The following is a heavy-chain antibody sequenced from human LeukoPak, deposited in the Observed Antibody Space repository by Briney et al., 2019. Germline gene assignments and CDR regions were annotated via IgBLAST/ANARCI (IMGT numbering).Heavy chain of an antibody. Sequence: PSETLSLTCAVFGGSFADYYWTYLRQPPGEGLEWIGEIHPGGTTNYNPSLTSRVTILVDTSKNQFSLKLSSVTAADTAVYYCARGYRPIAARANYYYYMDVWGKGTTVTVSS. V-gene: IGHV4-34*01. CDR2: IHPGGTT. D-gene: IGHD6-6*01. CDR3: ARGYRPIAARANYYYYMDV. J-gene: IGHJ6*03. CDR1: GGSFADYY.